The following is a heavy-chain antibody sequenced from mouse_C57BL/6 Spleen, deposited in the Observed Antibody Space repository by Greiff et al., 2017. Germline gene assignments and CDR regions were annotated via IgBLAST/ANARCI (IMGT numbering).Heavy chain of an antibody. Sequence: VQLKESGPGLVKPSQSLSLTCSVTGYSITSGYYWNWIRQFPGNKLEWMGYISYDGSNNYNPSLKNRISITRDTSKNQFFLKLNSVTTEDTATYYCARGAYYSKDYAMDYWGQGTSVTVSS. J-gene: IGHJ4*01. CDR2: ISYDGSN. CDR3: ARGAYYSKDYAMDY. V-gene: IGHV3-6*01. CDR1: GYSITSGYY. D-gene: IGHD2-5*01.